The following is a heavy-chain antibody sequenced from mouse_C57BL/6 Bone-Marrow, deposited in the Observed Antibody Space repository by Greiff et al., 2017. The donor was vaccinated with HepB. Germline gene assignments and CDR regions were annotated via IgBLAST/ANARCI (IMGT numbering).Heavy chain of an antibody. CDR2: IDPEDGEN. Sequence: VQLQQSGAELVKPGASVKLSCTASGFNIKDYYMHWVKQRTEQGLEWIGRIDPEDGENKYAPKFQGKATITADTSSNTAYLQLSSLTSEDTAVYYCARNFYYYGSSWGYFDVWGTGTTVTVSS. CDR1: GFNIKDYY. V-gene: IGHV14-2*01. CDR3: ARNFYYYGSSWGYFDV. J-gene: IGHJ1*03. D-gene: IGHD1-1*01.